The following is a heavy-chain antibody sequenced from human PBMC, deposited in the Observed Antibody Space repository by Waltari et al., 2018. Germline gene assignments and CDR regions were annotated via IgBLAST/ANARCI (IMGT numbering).Heavy chain of an antibody. Sequence: EVQLVESGGGLVQPGGSLRLSCAASGSPFRNTWMTWGRQAPGKGLEWVANINQDGSEKYSVESVKGRFTISRDNAKNSLYLQLNSLRADDTAVYYCTRGGDDSSWYWRNWGQGTLVTVSS. J-gene: IGHJ4*02. V-gene: IGHV3-7*01. CDR3: TRGGDDSSWYWRN. CDR1: GSPFRNTW. CDR2: INQDGSEK. D-gene: IGHD6-13*01.